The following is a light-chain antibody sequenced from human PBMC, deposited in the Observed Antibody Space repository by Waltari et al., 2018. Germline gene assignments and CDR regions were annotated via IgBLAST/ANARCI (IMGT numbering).Light chain of an antibody. J-gene: IGKJ1*01. V-gene: IGKV3-20*01. Sequence: EIVLTQSPGPLSLPPGERATPSCRASQSVSRFLAWYQQKPGQAPRLLIYEASSRATDIPDRFSGSGSGTDFSLTISRLEPEDFAVYYCQKYGTLPATFGQGTKVEIK. CDR1: QSVSRF. CDR3: QKYGTLPAT. CDR2: EAS.